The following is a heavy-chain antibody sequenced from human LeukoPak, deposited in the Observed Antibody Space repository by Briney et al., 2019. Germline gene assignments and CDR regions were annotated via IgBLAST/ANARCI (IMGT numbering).Heavy chain of an antibody. CDR2: ISNSGTNI. CDR3: ANRGQSLVPAAMHYYYYMDV. D-gene: IGHD2-2*01. Sequence: GGSLRLSCAASEFTFSSYPMSWVRQAPGKGLEWVSTISNSGTNIYYAESVKGRFTISRDNSKNTLYLQMNSLRAVDTAVYYCANRGQSLVPAAMHYYYYMDVWGKGTTVTVSS. J-gene: IGHJ6*03. V-gene: IGHV3-23*01. CDR1: EFTFSSYP.